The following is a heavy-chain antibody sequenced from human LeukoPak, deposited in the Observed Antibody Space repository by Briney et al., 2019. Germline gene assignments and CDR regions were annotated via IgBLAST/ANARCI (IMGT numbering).Heavy chain of an antibody. CDR3: ARDSSGNY. D-gene: IGHD3-22*01. V-gene: IGHV3-30*02. J-gene: IGHJ4*02. Sequence: PGGSLRLSCAASGFTFSSYGMHWVRQAPGKGLEWVAYIQYDGSNEQFADSVKGRFSISRDSSKNILYLQVNSLRAEDTAVYYCARDSSGNYWGQGTLVTVSS. CDR1: GFTFSSYG. CDR2: IQYDGSNE.